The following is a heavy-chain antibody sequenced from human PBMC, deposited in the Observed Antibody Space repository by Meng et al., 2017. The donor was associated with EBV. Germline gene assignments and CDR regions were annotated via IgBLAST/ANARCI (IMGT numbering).Heavy chain of an antibody. CDR3: ARVRTFGGVIPPDY. V-gene: IGHV1-18*01. CDR2: ISAYNGNT. CDR1: GYTFTSYG. D-gene: IGHD3-16*02. Sequence: QFPLWNSVAQLKKPGASVKVSCKASGYTFTSYGISWVRQAPGQGLEWMGWISAYNGNTNYAQKLQCRVTMTTDTSTSTAYMELRSLRSDDTAVYYCARVRTFGGVIPPDYWGQGTLVTVSS. J-gene: IGHJ4*02.